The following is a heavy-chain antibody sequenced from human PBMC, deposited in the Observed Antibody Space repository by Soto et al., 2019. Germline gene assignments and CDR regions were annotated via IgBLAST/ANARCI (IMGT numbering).Heavy chain of an antibody. Sequence: ASGKVSCKASGYTFTSYAMHWVRQAPGQRLEWMGWINAGNGNTKYSQKFQGRVTITRDTSASTAYMELSSLRSEDTAVYYCARSGGYCSSTSCQYYYYGMDVWRQGTTVPVSS. V-gene: IGHV1-3*01. CDR2: INAGNGNT. CDR3: ARSGGYCSSTSCQYYYYGMDV. D-gene: IGHD2-2*01. CDR1: GYTFTSYA. J-gene: IGHJ6*02.